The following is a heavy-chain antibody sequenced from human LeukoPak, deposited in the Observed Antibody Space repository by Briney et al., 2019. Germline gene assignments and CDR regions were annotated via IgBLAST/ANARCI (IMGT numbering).Heavy chain of an antibody. V-gene: IGHV1-8*01. J-gene: IGHJ4*02. D-gene: IGHD6-19*01. CDR2: VSPNSGST. CDR3: ARGTLFSSGEILL. CDR1: GYNFNIYE. Sequence: ASVKVSCKASGYNFNIYEMNWLRQANGQGLEWMGWVSPNSGSTVYAQKSQGGVTMARDTSINTAYMELNSLTSEDTAVYYCARGTLFSSGEILLWGQGTLVTVTS.